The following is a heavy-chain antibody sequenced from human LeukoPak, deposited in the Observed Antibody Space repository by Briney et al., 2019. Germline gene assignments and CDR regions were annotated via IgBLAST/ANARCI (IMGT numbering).Heavy chain of an antibody. CDR2: ISTTDDT. D-gene: IGHD5/OR15-5a*01. J-gene: IGHJ6*03. CDR3: ARTSTLGSTGYYYYMDV. Sequence: GGSLRLSCAAAGFILSNHDMHWVRQATGNGLEWVSVISTTDDTYYPGSVKGRFTISRENARNSLYLQMNSLSAGDTAVYYCARTSTLGSTGYYYYMDVWGKGTTVTVSS. V-gene: IGHV3-13*01. CDR1: GFILSNHD.